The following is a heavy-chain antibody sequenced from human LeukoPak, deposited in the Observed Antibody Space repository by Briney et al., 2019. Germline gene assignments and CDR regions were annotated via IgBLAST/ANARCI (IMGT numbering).Heavy chain of an antibody. CDR3: ARTHCSSTSCYSGEEGYCMDV. D-gene: IGHD2-2*01. V-gene: IGHV3-11*01. CDR2: ISSSGSTI. J-gene: IGHJ6*02. CDR1: GFTFSDYY. Sequence: GGSLRVSCVASGFTFSDYYMSGIRQAPGKGLEWVSYISSSGSTIYYADSVKGRFTISRDNAKNSLYLQMNSLRAEDTAEYYCARTHCSSTSCYSGEEGYCMDVWGQGTTVTVSS.